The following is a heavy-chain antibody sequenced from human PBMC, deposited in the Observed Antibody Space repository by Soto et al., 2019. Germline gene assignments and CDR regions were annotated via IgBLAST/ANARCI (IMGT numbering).Heavy chain of an antibody. CDR1: GDSFTRYW. CDR2: IYPGDSDT. J-gene: IGHJ4*02. V-gene: IGHV5-51*01. CDR3: ALRNGYSYGSYFDY. Sequence: PGESLTISCTGSGDSFTRYWIGWVRQMPGKGLEWMGIIYPGDSDTRYSPSFQGQVTISADKSISTAYLQWSSLKASDTAMYYCALRNGYSYGSYFDYWGQGTLVTVSS. D-gene: IGHD5-18*01.